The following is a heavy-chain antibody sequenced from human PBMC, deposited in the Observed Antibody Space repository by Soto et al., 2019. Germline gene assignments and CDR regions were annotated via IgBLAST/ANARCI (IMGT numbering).Heavy chain of an antibody. CDR1: GFTFSSYG. D-gene: IGHD2-2*01. Sequence: QVQLVESGGGVVQPGRSLRLSCAASGFTFSSYGMHWVRQAPGKGLEWVAVISYDGSNKYYADSVKGRFTISRDNSKNTLYLQMNSLRAEDTAVYYCANDRADIGLVPAAMRGVGNYYYYGMDVWGQGTTVTVSS. J-gene: IGHJ6*02. CDR2: ISYDGSNK. V-gene: IGHV3-30*18. CDR3: ANDRADIGLVPAAMRGVGNYYYYGMDV.